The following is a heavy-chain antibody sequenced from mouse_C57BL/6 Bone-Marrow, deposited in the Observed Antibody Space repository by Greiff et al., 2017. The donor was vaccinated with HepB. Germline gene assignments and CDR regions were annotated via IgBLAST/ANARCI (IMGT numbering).Heavy chain of an antibody. CDR2: IFPGSGST. CDR3: ARSYYYGSSSFAY. CDR1: GYTFTDYY. V-gene: IGHV1-75*01. D-gene: IGHD1-1*01. Sequence: QVHVKQSGPELVKPGASVKISCKASGYTFTDYYINWVKQRPGQGLEWIGWIFPGSGSTYYNEKFKGKATLTVDTSSSTAYMQLSSLTSEDSAVYFCARSYYYGSSSFAYWGQGTLVTVSA. J-gene: IGHJ3*01.